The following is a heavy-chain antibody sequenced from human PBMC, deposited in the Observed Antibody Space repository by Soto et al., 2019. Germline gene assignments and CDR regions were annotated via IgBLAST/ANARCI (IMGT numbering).Heavy chain of an antibody. Sequence: SETLSLTCTVSGGSISSGGYYWSWIRQHPGKGLEWTGYIYYSGSTYYNPSLKSRVTISVDTSKNQFSLKLSSVTAADTAVYYCARKFTVTTGFDYWGQGTLVTVSS. CDR1: GGSISSGGYY. D-gene: IGHD4-4*01. J-gene: IGHJ4*02. CDR2: IYYSGST. V-gene: IGHV4-31*03. CDR3: ARKFTVTTGFDY.